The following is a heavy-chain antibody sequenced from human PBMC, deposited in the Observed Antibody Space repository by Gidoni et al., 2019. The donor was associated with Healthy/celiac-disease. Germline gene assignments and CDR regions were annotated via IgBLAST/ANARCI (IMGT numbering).Heavy chain of an antibody. CDR2: VRQDGNEK. CDR1: GFTFCSDW. CDR3: ARSTSWLRLPRYYFDY. J-gene: IGHJ4*01. V-gene: IGHV3-7*03. Sequence: EVQLVESGGGLVQPGGSPRHSGVDRGFTFCSDWMSWVRQAPGKGVELLANVRQDGNEKYYMDSVKGRFTISRDNAKNSLYLQMNSLRAEDTSVYYCARSTSWLRLPRYYFDYWGQGTLVTVSS. D-gene: IGHD5-12*01.